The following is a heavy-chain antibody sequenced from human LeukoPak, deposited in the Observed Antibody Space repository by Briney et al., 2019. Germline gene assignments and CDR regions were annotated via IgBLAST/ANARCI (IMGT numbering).Heavy chain of an antibody. CDR3: ANMDFPHY. Sequence: SGGSLRLSCATSGFTFSSYGMHWVRQAPGKGLEWVAFIRYDGSNKYYADSVKGRFTISRDNSKNTLYLQMNSLRAEDTAVYYCANMDFPHYRGQGTLVTVSS. CDR1: GFTFSSYG. J-gene: IGHJ4*02. CDR2: IRYDGSNK. V-gene: IGHV3-30*02. D-gene: IGHD3-3*01.